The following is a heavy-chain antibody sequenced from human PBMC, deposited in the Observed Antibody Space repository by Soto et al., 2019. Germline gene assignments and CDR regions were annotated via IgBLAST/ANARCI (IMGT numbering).Heavy chain of an antibody. J-gene: IGHJ6*02. CDR3: AASIFYYGMDV. CDR2: IYPGDPDT. Sequence: GESLKISCKGSGYTFTNYWIGWVRQMPGKGLEWMGNIYPGDPDTKYNPSFQGQVTIPSDKSITTTYLQWSSRKTSDTAIYYCAASIFYYGMDVWGQGTTVTVSS. V-gene: IGHV5-51*01. CDR1: GYTFTNYW.